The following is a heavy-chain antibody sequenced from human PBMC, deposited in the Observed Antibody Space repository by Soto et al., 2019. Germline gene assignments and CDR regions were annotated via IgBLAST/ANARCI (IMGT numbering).Heavy chain of an antibody. CDR1: AGYISSYY. D-gene: IGHD6-13*01. J-gene: IGHJ5*02. V-gene: IGHV4-59*01. CDR2: IYYSGST. Sequence: NPSXTLSLTCTASAGYISSYYCSWIVQPPGKGLEWIGYIYYSGSTNYDPSLKSRVTISRHNSKNTLYLQMNSLRAEDKAVYYCARVGYSSNWPLLFNWFDPWGQGTLVTVSS. CDR3: ARVGYSSNWPLLFNWFDP.